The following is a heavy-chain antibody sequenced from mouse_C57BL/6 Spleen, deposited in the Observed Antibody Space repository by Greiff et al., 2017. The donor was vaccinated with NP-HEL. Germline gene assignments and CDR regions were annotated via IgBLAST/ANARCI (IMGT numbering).Heavy chain of an antibody. Sequence: EVKVEESGGGLVKPGGSLKLSCAASGFTFSSYTMSWVRQTPEKRLEWVATISGGGGNTYYPDSVKGRFTISRDNAKNTLYLQMSSLRSEDTALYYCARQGIYYDYDGFAYWGQGTLVTVSA. V-gene: IGHV5-9*01. D-gene: IGHD2-4*01. CDR3: ARQGIYYDYDGFAY. J-gene: IGHJ3*01. CDR2: ISGGGGNT. CDR1: GFTFSSYT.